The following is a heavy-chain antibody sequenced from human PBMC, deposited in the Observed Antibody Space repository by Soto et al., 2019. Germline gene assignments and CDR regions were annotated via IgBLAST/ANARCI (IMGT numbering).Heavy chain of an antibody. Sequence: QLQLQETGPGLVKPSETLSLTCTVSGGSISSSSYYWGWIRQPPGKGLEWIGSIYYSGSTYYNPSLKNPLTMSVDTSTNEFSRTLISVTAADAAVYYCATHTPAISISDLWGQGTLVTVSS. CDR3: ATHTPAISISDL. V-gene: IGHV4-39*01. CDR2: IYYSGST. CDR1: GGSISSSSYY. J-gene: IGHJ4*02. D-gene: IGHD2-15*01.